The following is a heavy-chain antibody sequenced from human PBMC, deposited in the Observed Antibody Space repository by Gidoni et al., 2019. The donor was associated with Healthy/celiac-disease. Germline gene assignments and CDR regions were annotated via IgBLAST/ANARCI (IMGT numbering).Heavy chain of an antibody. D-gene: IGHD3-10*01. CDR2: IRSSSSYR. J-gene: IGHJ6*03. Sequence: EVQLVESGGGLVKPGGSLRLSCAASGFTFSSYIMNWVRQAPGQGLEGVSSIRSSSSYRYYADSGKGRFTIDRDNAKNALYLQMNSLRAEDTAVYYCARGETMVRGEAPYYYYYMDVWGKGTTVTVSS. CDR3: ARGETMVRGEAPYYYYYMDV. CDR1: GFTFSSYI. V-gene: IGHV3-21*01.